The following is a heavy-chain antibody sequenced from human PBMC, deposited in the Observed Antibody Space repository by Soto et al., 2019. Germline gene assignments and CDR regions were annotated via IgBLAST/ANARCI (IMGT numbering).Heavy chain of an antibody. CDR3: AKDLSFSGSHDFDY. V-gene: IGHV3-23*01. J-gene: IGHJ4*02. CDR1: GFTFSNYA. D-gene: IGHD1-26*01. CDR2: IYGSGDTT. Sequence: EVQLLESGGGLVQPGGSLRLSCAASGFTFSNYAMAWVRQAPGKGLEWVSSIYGSGDTTFYADSVKGRFTISRDNSKNTLYVQMNSLRAEDTALYYCAKDLSFSGSHDFDYWGQGALVTVSS.